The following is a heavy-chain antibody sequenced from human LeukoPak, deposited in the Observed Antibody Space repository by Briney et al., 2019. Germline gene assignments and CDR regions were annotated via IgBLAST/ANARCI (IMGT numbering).Heavy chain of an antibody. CDR2: INPNSGGT. CDR3: ARCKRVGDYNGFDP. CDR1: GYTFTGYY. D-gene: IGHD4-11*01. V-gene: IGHV1-2*02. J-gene: IGHJ5*02. Sequence: ASVKVSCKASGYTFTGYYMHWVRQAPGQGLEWMGWINPNSGGTNYAQKFQGRATMTRDTSISTAYMELSRLRSDDTAVYYCARCKRVGDYNGFDPWGQGTLVTVSS.